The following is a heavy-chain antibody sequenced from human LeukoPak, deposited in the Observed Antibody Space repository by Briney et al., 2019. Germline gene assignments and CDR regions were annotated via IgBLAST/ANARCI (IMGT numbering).Heavy chain of an antibody. CDR1: GFTVSVTF. CDR2: IYSGGTT. D-gene: IGHD3-10*02. J-gene: IGHJ4*02. Sequence: GGSLRLSCAASGFTVSVTFMSCVRQAPGKGLEWVSVIYSGGTTNYADSVKGRFTVSRDNSKNTLYFQMNSLRAEDTAVYYCARDQSYSVQGDYWGQGTLVTVSS. V-gene: IGHV3-66*01. CDR3: ARDQSYSVQGDY.